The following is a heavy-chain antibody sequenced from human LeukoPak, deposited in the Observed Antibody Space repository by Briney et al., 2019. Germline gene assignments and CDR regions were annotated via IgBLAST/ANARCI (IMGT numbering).Heavy chain of an antibody. J-gene: IGHJ6*03. CDR3: AKREDYYYYMDV. Sequence: SETLSLTCTVSGDSISPYYWSWIRQPPGKGLEWIGYIHYSGSTNYNPSLKSRITILVDTSKNQFSLKLSSVTAADTAVYYCAKREDYYYYMDVWGKGTTVTVSS. CDR2: IHYSGST. CDR1: GDSISPYY. V-gene: IGHV4-59*01.